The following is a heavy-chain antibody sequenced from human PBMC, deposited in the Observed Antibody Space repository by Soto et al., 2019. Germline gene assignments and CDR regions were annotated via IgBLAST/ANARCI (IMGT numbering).Heavy chain of an antibody. CDR2: ISYDGSNK. CDR1: GFTFSSYG. D-gene: IGHD5-18*01. CDR3: AKDRDSYGKEIDY. Sequence: GGSLRLSCAASGFTFSSYGMHWVRQAPGKGLEWVAVISYDGSNKYYADSVKGRFTISRDNSKNTLYLQMNSLRAEDTAVYYCAKDRDSYGKEIDYWGQGTLVTVSS. V-gene: IGHV3-30*18. J-gene: IGHJ4*02.